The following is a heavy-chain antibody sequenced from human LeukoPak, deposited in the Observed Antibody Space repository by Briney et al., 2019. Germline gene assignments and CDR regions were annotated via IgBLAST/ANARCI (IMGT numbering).Heavy chain of an antibody. CDR2: INHSGST. Sequence: PSETLSLTCAVYGGSFSGYYWSWIRQPPGKGLEWIGEINHSGSTNYNPSLKSRVTISVDTSKNQFSLKLSSVTAADTAVYYCARGGSGATKTNSQKVGYFDCWGQGTLVTVSS. CDR3: ARGGSGATKTNSQKVGYFDC. V-gene: IGHV4-34*01. J-gene: IGHJ4*02. D-gene: IGHD1-26*01. CDR1: GGSFSGYY.